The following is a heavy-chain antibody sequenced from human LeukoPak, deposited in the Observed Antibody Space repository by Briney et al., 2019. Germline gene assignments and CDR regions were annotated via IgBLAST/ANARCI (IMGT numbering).Heavy chain of an antibody. D-gene: IGHD3-10*01. Sequence: SETLSLTCTVSGGSFSSYYWSWIRQPPGKGLEWIGYVHYSGSTKDNPSLKSRVTISVDTSKNQFSLNLTSVTAADTAVYFCARLEYGPGSYYYGMDVWGQGTTVTVSS. CDR1: GGSFSSYY. V-gene: IGHV4-59*01. J-gene: IGHJ6*02. CDR3: ARLEYGPGSYYYGMDV. CDR2: VHYSGST.